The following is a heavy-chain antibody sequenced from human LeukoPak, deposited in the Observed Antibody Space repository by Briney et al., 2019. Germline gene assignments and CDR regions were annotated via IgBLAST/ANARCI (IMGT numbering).Heavy chain of an antibody. CDR3: ARASTVVTLRGYCGMDV. D-gene: IGHD4-17*01. CDR1: GGSISSYY. CDR2: IYYSGST. V-gene: IGHV4-59*01. J-gene: IGHJ6*02. Sequence: SETLSLTCTVSGGSISSYYWSWIRQPPGKGLEWIGYIYYSGSTNYNPSLKSRVTISVDTSKNQFSLKLSSVTAADTAVYYCARASTVVTLRGYCGMDVWGQGTTVTVSS.